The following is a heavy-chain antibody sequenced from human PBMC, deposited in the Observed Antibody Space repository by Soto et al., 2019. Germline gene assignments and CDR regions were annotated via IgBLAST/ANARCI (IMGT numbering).Heavy chain of an antibody. Sequence: GGSLRLSCAASGFTFSSYWMXWVRQAPGKGLEWVANIKQDGSEKYYVDSVKGRFTISRDNAKNSLYLQMNSLRAEDTAVYYCARDLYDILTGYLYWGQGTLVTVSS. J-gene: IGHJ4*02. CDR1: GFTFSSYW. CDR2: IKQDGSEK. V-gene: IGHV3-7*01. CDR3: ARDLYDILTGYLY. D-gene: IGHD3-9*01.